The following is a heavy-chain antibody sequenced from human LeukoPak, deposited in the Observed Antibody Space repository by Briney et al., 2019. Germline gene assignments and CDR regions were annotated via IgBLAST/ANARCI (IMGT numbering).Heavy chain of an antibody. CDR3: ASPLGVVAGVREYYYYYGMDV. Sequence: ASVKVSCKASGYTFTSYDINWVRQATGQGLEWMGWMNPNSGNTGYAQKFQGRVTITRNTSISTAYMELSSLRSEDTAVYYCASPLGVVAGVREYYYYYGMDVWGQGTTVTVSS. D-gene: IGHD6-19*01. V-gene: IGHV1-8*01. CDR1: GYTFTSYD. CDR2: MNPNSGNT. J-gene: IGHJ6*02.